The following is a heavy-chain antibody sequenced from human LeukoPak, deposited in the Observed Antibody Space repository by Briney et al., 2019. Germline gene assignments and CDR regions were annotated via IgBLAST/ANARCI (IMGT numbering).Heavy chain of an antibody. CDR1: GGSFSGYY. CDR3: ARSMVRGVKADY. J-gene: IGHJ4*02. V-gene: IGHV4-34*01. CDR2: INHSGST. D-gene: IGHD3-10*01. Sequence: SETLSLTCAVYGGSFSGYYWSWIRQPPGKGLEWIGDINHSGSTNYNPSLKSRVTISVDTSKDQFSLKLSSVTAADTAVYYCARSMVRGVKADYWGQGTLVTVSS.